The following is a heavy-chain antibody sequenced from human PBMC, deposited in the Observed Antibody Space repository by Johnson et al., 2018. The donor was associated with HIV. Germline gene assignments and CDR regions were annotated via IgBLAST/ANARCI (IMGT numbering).Heavy chain of an antibody. CDR3: ARSLGVVGAIGKGAFDI. V-gene: IGHV3-30*03. CDR1: RFTFSTYG. J-gene: IGHJ3*02. Sequence: QMQLVESGGGVVQPGRSLRLSCAASRFTFSTYGMHWVRQAPGKGLEWVAVISYDGSSKFYADSVKGRFTISRDNSKNTLYLQMNSLRAEDTAVYYCARSLGVVGAIGKGAFDIWGQGTMVTVSS. D-gene: IGHD1-26*01. CDR2: ISYDGSSK.